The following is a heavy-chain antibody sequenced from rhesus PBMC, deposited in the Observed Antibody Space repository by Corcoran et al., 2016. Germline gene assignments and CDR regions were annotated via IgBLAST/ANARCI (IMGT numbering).Heavy chain of an antibody. CDR2: INSGGGST. Sequence: VQLVESGGGLVQPGGSLRLSCSGSGFTFSSYYIYWVRQAPGRGREWVSGINSGGGSTWYTDSVNGRVTISKENAKNTLYLQMDSLRADDTAVYYCAKDFSGGARGLDSWGQGVVVTVSS. J-gene: IGHJ6*01. V-gene: IGHV3-8*01. CDR1: GFTFSSYY. D-gene: IGHD6-31*01. CDR3: AKDFSGGARGLDS.